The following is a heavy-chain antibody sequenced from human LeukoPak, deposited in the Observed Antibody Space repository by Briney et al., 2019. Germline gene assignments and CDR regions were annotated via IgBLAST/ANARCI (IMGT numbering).Heavy chain of an antibody. CDR1: GGTFSSYA. J-gene: IGHJ4*02. CDR2: IIPILGIA. D-gene: IGHD3-22*01. CDR3: AREKPGYYYDSSGYYLLDY. V-gene: IGHV1-69*04. Sequence: VASVKVSCKASGGTFSSYAISWVRQAPGQGLEWMGRIIPILGIANYAQKFQGRVTITADKSTSTAYMELSSLRSEDTAVYYCAREKPGYYYDSSGYYLLDYWGQGTLVTVSS.